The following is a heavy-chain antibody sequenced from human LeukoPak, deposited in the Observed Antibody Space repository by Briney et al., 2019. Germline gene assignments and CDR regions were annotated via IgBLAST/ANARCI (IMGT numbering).Heavy chain of an antibody. CDR3: ARDHHDAFDI. Sequence: SGGSLRLSCAASGFTFSSYAMHWVRQAPSKGLEWVAVISYDGSNKYYADSVKGRFTISRDNSKNTLYLQMNSLRAEDTAVYYCARDHHDAFDIWGQGTMVTVSS. CDR1: GFTFSSYA. V-gene: IGHV3-30-3*01. J-gene: IGHJ3*02. CDR2: ISYDGSNK.